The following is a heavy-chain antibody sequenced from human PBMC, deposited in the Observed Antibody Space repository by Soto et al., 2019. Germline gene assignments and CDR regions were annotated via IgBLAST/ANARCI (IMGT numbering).Heavy chain of an antibody. CDR2: ISSSSYI. J-gene: IGHJ6*02. CDR3: ARDPCSSTSCYTGWYYYYGMDV. Sequence: GGSLRLSCAASGFTFSSYSMNWVRQAPGKGLEWDSSISSSSYIYYTDSVKGRFTISRDNAKNSLYLQMNSLRAEDTAVYYCARDPCSSTSCYTGWYYYYGMDVWGQGTTVTVSS. CDR1: GFTFSSYS. D-gene: IGHD2-2*02. V-gene: IGHV3-21*01.